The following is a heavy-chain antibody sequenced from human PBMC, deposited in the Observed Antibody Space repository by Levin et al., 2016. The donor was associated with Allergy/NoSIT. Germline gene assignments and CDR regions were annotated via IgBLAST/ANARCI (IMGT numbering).Heavy chain of an antibody. V-gene: IGHV3-23*01. CDR3: AKDPIAAAGAAEYFQH. CDR2: ISGSGGST. CDR1: GFTFSSYA. D-gene: IGHD6-13*01. Sequence: GESLKISCAASGFTFSSYAMSWVRQAPGKGLEWVSAISGSGGSTYYADSVKGRFTISRDNSKNTLYLQMNSLRAEDTAVYYCAKDPIAAAGAAEYFQHWGQGTLVTVSS. J-gene: IGHJ1*01.